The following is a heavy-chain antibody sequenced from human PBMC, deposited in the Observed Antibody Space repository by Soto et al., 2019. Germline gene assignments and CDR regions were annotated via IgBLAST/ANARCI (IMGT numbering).Heavy chain of an antibody. J-gene: IGHJ4*02. CDR3: AIDTVGTSINFDS. Sequence: QVQLLQSGAELKKPGASVKVSCKASGYIFPSYGISWARQAPGQGLEWMGWISAHNGKTNYAQKVQGRITITTDTATSTAYMEMRILRSDDTAVYYCAIDTVGTSINFDSWGQGTLVNVSS. D-gene: IGHD5-12*01. CDR1: GYIFPSYG. V-gene: IGHV1-18*04. CDR2: ISAHNGKT.